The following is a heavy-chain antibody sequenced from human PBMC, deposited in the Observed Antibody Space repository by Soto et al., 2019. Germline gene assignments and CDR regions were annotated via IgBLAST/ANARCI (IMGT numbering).Heavy chain of an antibody. V-gene: IGHV3-30*18. Sequence: GWPLRLSCASSGFTFRSSGMHWVRQAPGQALEWVAVISYDGSNKYYADSVKGRFTISRDNSKNTLYLQMNSLRAEATAVYNFEKDCYKMIASSDYVMQVWRQGSTRTIS. J-gene: IGHJ6*02. CDR3: EKDCYKMIASSDYVMQV. CDR1: GFTFRSSG. CDR2: ISYDGSNK. D-gene: IGHD2-2*02.